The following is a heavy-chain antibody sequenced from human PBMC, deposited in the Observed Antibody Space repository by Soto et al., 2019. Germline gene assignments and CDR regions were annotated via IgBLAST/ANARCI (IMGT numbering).Heavy chain of an antibody. CDR1: GDSVSSNSAA. CDR3: ARDRDSSSGGRYGMDV. V-gene: IGHV6-1*01. J-gene: IGHJ6*02. Sequence: SQTLSLTCAISGDSVSSNSAAWDWIRQSPSRGLEWLGRTYYRSKWYNDYAVSVKSRITINPDTSKNQFSLQLNSVTPEDTAVYYCARDRDSSSGGRYGMDVWGQGATVTVSS. D-gene: IGHD6-13*01. CDR2: TYYRSKWYN.